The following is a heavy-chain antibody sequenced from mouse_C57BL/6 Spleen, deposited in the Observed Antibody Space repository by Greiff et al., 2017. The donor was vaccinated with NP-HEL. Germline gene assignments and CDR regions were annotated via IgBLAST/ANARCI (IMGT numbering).Heavy chain of an antibody. D-gene: IGHD1-1*01. CDR2: LYPSDSET. CDR1: GYTFTSYW. V-gene: IGHV1-61*01. J-gene: IGHJ3*01. Sequence: VQLQQPGAELVRPGSSVKLSCKASGYTFTSYWMDWVKQRPGQGLEWIGNLYPSDSETHYNQKFKDKATLTVDKSSSTAYMQLSSLTSEDSAVYYCARSLITTSRGFAYWGQGTLVTVSA. CDR3: ARSLITTSRGFAY.